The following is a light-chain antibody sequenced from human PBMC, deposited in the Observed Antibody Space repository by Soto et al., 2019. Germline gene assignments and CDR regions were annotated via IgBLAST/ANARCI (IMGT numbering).Light chain of an antibody. Sequence: EIVMTQSPATLSVSPGERATLSCRASQSVSSNLAWYQQKPGQAPRLLIYGASTRATGIPARVSGSGSGTEFTLTIRSLQSEDFAVYYCHHYNNWPPCTFGQGTKGEIK. CDR2: GAS. V-gene: IGKV3-15*01. CDR1: QSVSSN. CDR3: HHYNNWPPCT. J-gene: IGKJ1*01.